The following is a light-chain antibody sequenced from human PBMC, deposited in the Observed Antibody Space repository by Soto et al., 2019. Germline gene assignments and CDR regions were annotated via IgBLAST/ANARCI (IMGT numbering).Light chain of an antibody. CDR1: STDVGGHDY. Sequence: QSVLTQPPSASGSPGQAVTISCTGSSTDVGGHDYVSWYQQNSGQAPKLLVYEVTKRPSGVPDRFSGTKSGNTASLTVSGLQVEDEGDYYCSSYGGSSNLVFGGGTKLTVL. V-gene: IGLV2-8*01. CDR3: SSYGGSSNLV. CDR2: EVT. J-gene: IGLJ3*02.